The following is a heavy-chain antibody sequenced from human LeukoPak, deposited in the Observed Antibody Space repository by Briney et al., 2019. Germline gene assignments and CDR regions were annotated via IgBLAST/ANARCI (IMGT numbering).Heavy chain of an antibody. Sequence: PGGSLRLSCAASGFTFSSYAMSWVRQAPGNGLEWVSALSGSGGNTYYADSVKGRFTISRDNSKNTLLLQMNSLRAEDTAIYYCAKNRGGYYDFWRGTNYMDVWGKGTTVTVSS. J-gene: IGHJ6*03. D-gene: IGHD3-3*01. V-gene: IGHV3-23*01. CDR1: GFTFSSYA. CDR3: AKNRGGYYDFWRGTNYMDV. CDR2: LSGSGGNT.